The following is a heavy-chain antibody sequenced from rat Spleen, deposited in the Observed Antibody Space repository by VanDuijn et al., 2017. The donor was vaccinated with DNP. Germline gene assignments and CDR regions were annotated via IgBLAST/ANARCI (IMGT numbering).Heavy chain of an antibody. CDR3: ARDYGGYFDF. CDR1: GFSLTNYG. Sequence: QVQLKESGPVLVQASETLSLTCTVSGFSLTNYGVIWVRQSPGKGLEWMGIVWGHGNTDYNSALKSRLSISRDTSKSQVFLKMNSLQTDDTAIYYCARDYGGYFDFWGPGTMVTVSS. J-gene: IGHJ1*01. D-gene: IGHD1-11*01. CDR2: VWGHGNT. V-gene: IGHV2S75*01.